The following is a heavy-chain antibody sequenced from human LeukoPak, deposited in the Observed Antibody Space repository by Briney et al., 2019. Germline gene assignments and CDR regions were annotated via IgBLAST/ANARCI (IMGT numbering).Heavy chain of an antibody. CDR2: IIPMYSTT. J-gene: IGHJ3*01. CDR3: ARDRDSSVGGTFDV. D-gene: IGHD3-22*01. Sequence: SVKVSCKASGGTFANYDINWVRQAPGQGLAWMGGIIPMYSTTHYAQKFQGRVTITTDESTNTAYMELSSLRYEDTAVYYCARDRDSSVGGTFDVWGQGALVTVSS. V-gene: IGHV1-69*05. CDR1: GGTFANYD.